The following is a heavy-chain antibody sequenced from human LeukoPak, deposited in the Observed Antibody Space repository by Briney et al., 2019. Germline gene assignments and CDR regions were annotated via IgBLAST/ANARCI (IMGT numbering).Heavy chain of an antibody. J-gene: IGHJ2*01. CDR3: ARGIVVVPAAMSYFDL. CDR1: GGSFSGYY. V-gene: IGHV4-34*01. D-gene: IGHD2-2*01. CDR2: INHSGST. Sequence: SETLSLTCAVYGGSFSGYYWSWIRQPPGKGLEWIGEINHSGSTNYNPSLKSRVTISVDTSKNQFSLKLSSVTAADTAVYYCARGIVVVPAAMSYFDLWGRGTLVTVSS.